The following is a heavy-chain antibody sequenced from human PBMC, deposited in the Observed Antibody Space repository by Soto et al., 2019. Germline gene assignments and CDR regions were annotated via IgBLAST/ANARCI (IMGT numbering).Heavy chain of an antibody. Sequence: QITLKESGHTLVKPTQSLMLTCTVAGFSLSDGGVGVGWIRQPPGKALEWLALIYWDDDQRYSPSLKTRLTITNDTSKNQVVLTMTNMDPVDTGTYYCAHAFGGTSWPNDAFDIWGQGTVVTVSS. V-gene: IGHV2-5*02. CDR1: GFSLSDGGVG. CDR3: AHAFGGTSWPNDAFDI. J-gene: IGHJ3*02. D-gene: IGHD3-3*02. CDR2: IYWDDDQ.